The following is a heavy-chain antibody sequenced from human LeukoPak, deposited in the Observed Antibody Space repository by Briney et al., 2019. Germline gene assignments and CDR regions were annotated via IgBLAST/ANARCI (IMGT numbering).Heavy chain of an antibody. CDR3: ARDRPTPDFYYYGMDV. CDR2: IIPILDIA. Sequence: SVKVSCKASGGTFSSYAINWVRQAPGQGLEWMGRIIPILDIANYAQKFQGRVTIIADRSTRTAYMELSSLRPEDTAVYYCARDRPTPDFYYYGMDVWGQGTTVTVSS. CDR1: GGTFSSYA. V-gene: IGHV1-69*04. J-gene: IGHJ6*02.